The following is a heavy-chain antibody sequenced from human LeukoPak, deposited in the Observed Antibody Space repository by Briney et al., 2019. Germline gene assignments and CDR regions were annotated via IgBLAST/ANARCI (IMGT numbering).Heavy chain of an antibody. J-gene: IGHJ6*02. CDR1: GGSISSYY. CDR2: IYYSGST. V-gene: IGHV4-59*01. Sequence: SETLPLTCTVSGGSISSYYWSWIRQPPGKGLEWIGYIYYSGSTNYNPSLKSRVTISVDTSKNQFSLKLSSVTAADTAVYYCARVRTSTVTYYYYYYGMDVWGQGTTVTVSS. D-gene: IGHD4-17*01. CDR3: ARVRTSTVTYYYYYYGMDV.